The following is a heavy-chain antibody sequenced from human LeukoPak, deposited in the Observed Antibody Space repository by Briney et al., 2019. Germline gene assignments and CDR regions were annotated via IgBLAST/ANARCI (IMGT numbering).Heavy chain of an antibody. D-gene: IGHD4-23*01. Sequence: RSSETLSLTCTVSGGSISSGSYYWSWIRQPAGKGLEWIGRIYTSGSTNYNPSLKSRVTMSVDKSKNQFSLNLSSVTAADTAVYYCLYGGNSGDWVYWGQGTLVTVSS. CDR3: LYGGNSGDWVY. V-gene: IGHV4-61*02. CDR2: IYTSGST. J-gene: IGHJ4*02. CDR1: GGSISSGSYY.